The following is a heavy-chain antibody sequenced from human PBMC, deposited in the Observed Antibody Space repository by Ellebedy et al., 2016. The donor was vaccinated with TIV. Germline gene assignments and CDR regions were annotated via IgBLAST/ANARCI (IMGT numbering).Heavy chain of an antibody. CDR1: GFTFSGYA. Sequence: GESLKISCEASGFTFSGYAMHWVRQAPGKGLEWLAVVPSDGSNRDYADSVKGRFTISRDNSQNTVYLKMNTLGAEDTAMYYCARDHCGSDCGYFQYWGPGTLVTVSS. CDR2: VPSDGSNR. D-gene: IGHD2-21*02. V-gene: IGHV3-30*01. J-gene: IGHJ1*01. CDR3: ARDHCGSDCGYFQY.